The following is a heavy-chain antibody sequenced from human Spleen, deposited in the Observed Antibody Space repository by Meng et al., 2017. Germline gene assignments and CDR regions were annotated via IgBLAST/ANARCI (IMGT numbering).Heavy chain of an antibody. J-gene: IGHJ4*02. CDR2: IYYSGST. Sequence: SETLSLTCTVPGGSISSYYWSWIRQPPGKGLEWIGYIYYSGSTNYNPSLKSRVTISVDTSKNQFSLKLSSVTAADTAVYYCARLPWFGELLSPDFDYWGQGTLVTVSS. CDR3: ARLPWFGELLSPDFDY. D-gene: IGHD3-10*01. V-gene: IGHV4-59*01. CDR1: GGSISSYY.